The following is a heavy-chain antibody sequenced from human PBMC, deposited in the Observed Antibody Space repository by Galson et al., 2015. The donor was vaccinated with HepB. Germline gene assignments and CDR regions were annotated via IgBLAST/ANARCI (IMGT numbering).Heavy chain of an antibody. CDR3: VREGLTAMTLFDY. V-gene: IGHV3-33*01. D-gene: IGHD4-17*01. CDR1: GFTFSSHG. CDR2: IWHDGSNK. Sequence: SLRLSCAASGFTFSSHGMHWVRQAPGKGLEWVAVIWHDGSNKYYADSMKGRFTLPRDNSKNTLYLQMSSLRAEDTAVYYCVREGLTAMTLFDYWGQGTLVTVSS. J-gene: IGHJ4*02.